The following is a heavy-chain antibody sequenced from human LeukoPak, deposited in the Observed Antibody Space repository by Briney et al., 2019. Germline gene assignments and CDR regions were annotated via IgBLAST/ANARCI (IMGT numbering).Heavy chain of an antibody. CDR1: GFTFRSYW. J-gene: IGHJ5*02. V-gene: IGHV3-7*01. D-gene: IGHD2-2*01. CDR2: IKEDESAK. Sequence: GGSLRLSCAASGFTFRSYWMAWVRQAPGKGLEWVANIKEDESAKHQADSVKGRFTISRDNAQNSVYLQMSSLRGEDTAVYYCARADCSSSTCYLRRSWFDPWGQGTLVTVSS. CDR3: ARADCSSSTCYLRRSWFDP.